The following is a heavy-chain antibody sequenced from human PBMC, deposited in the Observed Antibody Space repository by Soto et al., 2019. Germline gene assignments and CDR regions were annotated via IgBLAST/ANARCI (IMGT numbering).Heavy chain of an antibody. V-gene: IGHV1-69*06. D-gene: IGHD6-13*01. CDR3: ARTGSIAAAGYYYYGMDV. Sequence: QVQLVQSGAEVKKPGSSVKVSCKASGGTFSSYAISWVRQAPGQGLEWMGGIIPIFGTANYAQKFQGRVTITADKSTSTAYMELSSLRSEDTDVYYCARTGSIAAAGYYYYGMDVWGQGTTVTVSS. CDR1: GGTFSSYA. J-gene: IGHJ6*02. CDR2: IIPIFGTA.